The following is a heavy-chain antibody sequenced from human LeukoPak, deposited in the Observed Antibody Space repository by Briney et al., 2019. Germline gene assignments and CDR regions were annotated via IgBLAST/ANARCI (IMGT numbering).Heavy chain of an antibody. CDR2: ISSSSSYI. CDR1: GFTFSSYS. J-gene: IGHJ4*02. V-gene: IGHV3-21*01. D-gene: IGHD6-13*01. CDR3: ARRVYSSSSFDY. Sequence: KSGGSLRLSCAASGFTFSSYSMNWVRQAPGKGLEWVSSISSSSSYIYYADSVEGRFTISRDNAKNSLYLQMNSLRAEDTAVYYCARRVYSSSSFDYWGQGTLVTVSS.